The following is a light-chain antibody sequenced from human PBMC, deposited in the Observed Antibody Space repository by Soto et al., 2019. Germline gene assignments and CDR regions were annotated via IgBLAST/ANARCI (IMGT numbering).Light chain of an antibody. CDR3: QQYRT. V-gene: IGKV1-5*01. Sequence: DIQMTQSPSTLSASVGDRVTITCRASQSISSWLAWYQQKPGKAPKLLIYDASSVESGVPSRFSGSGSRTEFTLTLSSLQPDDFETYYCQQYRTFGQGTKVEIK. CDR2: DAS. CDR1: QSISSW. J-gene: IGKJ1*01.